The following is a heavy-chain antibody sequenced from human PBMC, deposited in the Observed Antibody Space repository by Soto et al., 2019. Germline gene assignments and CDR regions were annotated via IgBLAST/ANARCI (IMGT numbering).Heavy chain of an antibody. Sequence: LSLTCTVSGGSISSYYWSWIRQPPGKGLEWIGCISSSGSTYYNPALNNRISLSLDTSQNQFSLKLLSVTAADTAIYYCARSGVTGIVIPSHWFDPWGQGTLDTVSS. V-gene: IGHV4-4*09. CDR2: ISSSGST. CDR3: ARSGVTGIVIPSHWFDP. CDR1: GGSISSYY. D-gene: IGHD2-21*02. J-gene: IGHJ5*02.